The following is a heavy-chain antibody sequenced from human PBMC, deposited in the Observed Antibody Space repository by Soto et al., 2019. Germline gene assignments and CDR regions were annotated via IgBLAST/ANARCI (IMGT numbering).Heavy chain of an antibody. CDR1: GGSISIYY. Sequence: KTSETLSLTCTVSGGSISIYYWSWIRQPAGKGLEWIGRIYTGGSTNYNPSLRSRVTMSADTSKNQFSLKMTSVTAADTAVYYCAVDYGGNCFDYWGQGTLVTVSS. V-gene: IGHV4-4*07. D-gene: IGHD2-15*01. J-gene: IGHJ4*02. CDR2: IYTGGST. CDR3: AVDYGGNCFDY.